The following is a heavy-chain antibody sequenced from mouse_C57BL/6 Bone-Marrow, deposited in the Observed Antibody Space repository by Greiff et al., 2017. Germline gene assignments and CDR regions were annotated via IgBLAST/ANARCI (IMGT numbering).Heavy chain of an antibody. CDR3: AKSLYYDYEGFAY. J-gene: IGHJ3*01. D-gene: IGHD2-4*01. Sequence: VKLMESGPGLVQPSQSLSITCTVSGFSLTSYGVHWVRQPPGKGLEWLGVIWSGGSTDYNAAFISRLSISKDNSKSQVFFKMNSLQADDTAIYYCAKSLYYDYEGFAYWGQGTLVTVSA. CDR1: GFSLTSYG. V-gene: IGHV2-4*01. CDR2: IWSGGST.